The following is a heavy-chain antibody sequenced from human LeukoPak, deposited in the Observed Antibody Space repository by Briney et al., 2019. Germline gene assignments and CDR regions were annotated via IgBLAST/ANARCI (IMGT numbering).Heavy chain of an antibody. CDR2: IYYSGST. V-gene: IGHV4-31*03. CDR3: ARVSLPLSFDY. J-gene: IGHJ4*02. CDR1: GGSISSGGYY. Sequence: SETLSLTCTVSGGSISSGGYYWSWIRQHPGKGLEWIGYIYYSGSTYYNPSLKSRVTISVDTSKNQFSLKLSSVIAADTAVYYCARVSLPLSFDYWGQGTLVTVSS. D-gene: IGHD2/OR15-2a*01.